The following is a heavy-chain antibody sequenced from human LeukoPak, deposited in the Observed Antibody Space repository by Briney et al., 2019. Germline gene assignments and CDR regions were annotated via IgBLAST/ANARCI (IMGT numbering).Heavy chain of an antibody. V-gene: IGHV7-4-1*02. J-gene: IGHJ4*02. CDR2: INTNTGNP. CDR1: GYTFTSYA. Sequence: GASVKVSCKASGYTFTSYAMNWVRQAPGQGLEWMGWINTNTGNPTYAQGFTGRFVFSLDTSVSTAYLQISSLKAEDTAVYYCARGHCSSTSCYLGYWGQGTLVTVSS. CDR3: ARGHCSSTSCYLGY. D-gene: IGHD2-2*01.